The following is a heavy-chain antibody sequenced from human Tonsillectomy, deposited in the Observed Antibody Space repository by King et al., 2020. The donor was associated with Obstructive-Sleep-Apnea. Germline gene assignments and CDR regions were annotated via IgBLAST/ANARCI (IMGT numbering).Heavy chain of an antibody. V-gene: IGHV3-21*01. Sequence: VQLVESGGGLVKPGGSLRLTCEASGFNFSIYSINWVRQAPGKGQEWVSSISGSSTYIYYADSLKGRFTISRDNAKNSVSLQMNSLRAEDTAVYYCSIFGVDHFDFWGQGTLVTVSS. D-gene: IGHD3-3*01. CDR1: GFNFSIYS. CDR2: ISGSSTYI. J-gene: IGHJ4*02. CDR3: SIFGVDHFDF.